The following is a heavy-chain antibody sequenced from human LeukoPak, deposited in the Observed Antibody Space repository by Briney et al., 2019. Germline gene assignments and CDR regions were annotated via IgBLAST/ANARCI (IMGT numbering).Heavy chain of an antibody. D-gene: IGHD6-13*01. J-gene: IGHJ4*02. CDR3: ASGRQLGY. Sequence: GGSLRLSCAASGFTFSSHAMTRVRQAPGKGLEWVANIKEDGSEKYYVDSVKGRFTISRDNARNSLYLQMNSLRAEDTAVYYCASGRQLGYWGQGTLVTVSS. CDR1: GFTFSSHA. CDR2: IKEDGSEK. V-gene: IGHV3-7*01.